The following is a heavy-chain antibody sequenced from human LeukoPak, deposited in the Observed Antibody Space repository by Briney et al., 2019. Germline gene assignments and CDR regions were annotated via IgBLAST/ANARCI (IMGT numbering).Heavy chain of an antibody. CDR2: ISSSGSTI. Sequence: PGGSLRLSCAASGFTFSDYYMSWIRQAPGKGLEWVSYISSSGSTIYYADSVKGRFTISRDNAKNSLYLQMNSLRAEDTAVYYCAKDNSHKRYFDWEEHGMDVWGQGTTVTVSS. CDR3: AKDNSHKRYFDWEEHGMDV. V-gene: IGHV3-11*04. CDR1: GFTFSDYY. J-gene: IGHJ6*02. D-gene: IGHD3-9*01.